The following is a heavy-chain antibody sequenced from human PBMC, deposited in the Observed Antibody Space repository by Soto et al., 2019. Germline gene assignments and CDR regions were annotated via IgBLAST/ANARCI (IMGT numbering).Heavy chain of an antibody. V-gene: IGHV1-2*04. CDR3: ARAWGYYDSSGYYWPGY. CDR2: INPNSGGT. D-gene: IGHD3-22*01. Sequence: ASVKVSCKASGYTFTSYGISWVRQAPGQGLEWMGWINPNSGGTDYAQKFQGWVTMTRDTSISTAYMELSRLRSDDTAVYYCARAWGYYDSSGYYWPGYWG. J-gene: IGHJ4*01. CDR1: GYTFTSYG.